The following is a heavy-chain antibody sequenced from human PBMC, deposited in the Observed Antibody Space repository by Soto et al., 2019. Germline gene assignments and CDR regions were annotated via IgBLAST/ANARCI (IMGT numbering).Heavy chain of an antibody. CDR2: ISISGSTI. Sequence: VQLVESGGGLVQPGGSLRLSCAASGFTFSSYSMNWVRQAPGKGLEWVSYISISGSTIYYADSVKGRFTISRDNAKNSLSLQMNSLRDEDTAVYYCARNGSSFDYWGQGTLVTVSS. V-gene: IGHV3-48*02. D-gene: IGHD3-10*01. J-gene: IGHJ4*02. CDR1: GFTFSSYS. CDR3: ARNGSSFDY.